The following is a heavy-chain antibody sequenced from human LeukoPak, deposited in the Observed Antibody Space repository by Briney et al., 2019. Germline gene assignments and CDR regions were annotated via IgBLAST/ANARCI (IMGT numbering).Heavy chain of an antibody. D-gene: IGHD1-26*01. CDR2: IWYDGSNK. Sequence: PGRSLRLSCAASGFTFSSYGMHWVRQAPGKGLEWVAVIWYDGSNKYYADSVKGRFTISRDNSKNTLYLQMNSLRAEDTAVYYCAREFLYSGSFLHWYFDLWGRGTLVTVSS. CDR3: AREFLYSGSFLHWYFDL. CDR1: GFTFSSYG. J-gene: IGHJ2*01. V-gene: IGHV3-33*01.